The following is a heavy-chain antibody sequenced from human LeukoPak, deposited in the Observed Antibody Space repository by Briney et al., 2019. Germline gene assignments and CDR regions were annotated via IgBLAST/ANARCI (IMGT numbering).Heavy chain of an antibody. CDR3: ARLREIPVFGVVTKSTSYFDY. V-gene: IGHV3-7*01. CDR1: GFTFTNYW. D-gene: IGHD3-3*01. Sequence: GRSLRLSCAASGFTFTNYWMSWVRHAPGKWLELVANIKQDRSEKYYVDSVKGRFTISRDNAKNSLYLQMNSLRAEDTAVYYCARLREIPVFGVVTKSTSYFDYWGQGTLVTVSS. J-gene: IGHJ4*02. CDR2: IKQDRSEK.